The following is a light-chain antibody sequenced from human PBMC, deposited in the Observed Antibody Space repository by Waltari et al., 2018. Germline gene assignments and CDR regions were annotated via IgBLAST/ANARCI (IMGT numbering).Light chain of an antibody. J-gene: IGKJ2*01. V-gene: IGKV3-20*01. CDR3: QQYDSSPPRYT. CDR1: QSVSSSN. Sequence: DIVLTQSPGTLSLSPGERATLSCRASQSVSSSNLAWYQQKPGQAPRLLIYGASRRATDIPDRFSGSGSGTDFTLMISRLEPEDFAVYHCQQYDSSPPRYTFGQGTMLEI. CDR2: GAS.